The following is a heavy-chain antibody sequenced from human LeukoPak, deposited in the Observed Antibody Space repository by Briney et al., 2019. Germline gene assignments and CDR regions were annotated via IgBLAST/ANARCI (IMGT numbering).Heavy chain of an antibody. V-gene: IGHV4-59*01. CDR2: LSKSGNT. J-gene: IGHJ3*02. Sequence: SETLSLTCTVSGGSISSYYWSWIRLPPGKGLWWFGYLSKSGNTNYSPSLKSRVTIFGDTSKNQFFLKLSSVTAADTAMYYCARARYVNSFYAFDIWGQGTLVTVSS. D-gene: IGHD3-9*01. CDR3: ARARYVNSFYAFDI. CDR1: GGSISSYY.